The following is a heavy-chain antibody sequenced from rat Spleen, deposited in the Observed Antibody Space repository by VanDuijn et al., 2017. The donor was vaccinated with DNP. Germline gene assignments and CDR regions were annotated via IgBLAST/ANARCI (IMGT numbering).Heavy chain of an antibody. Sequence: QVQLKESGPGLVQPSQTLSLTCTVSGFSLTGYTVNWIRQPPGKGLEWIAAISGGGSTYYNSALKSRLSISRDTSKSQVFLKMNSVDTEDTAMYFCARSRTGMTGWFGYWGQGTLVTVSS. D-gene: IGHD1-7*01. CDR2: ISGGGST. CDR1: GFSLTGYT. V-gene: IGHV2-6*01. J-gene: IGHJ3*01. CDR3: ARSRTGMTGWFGY.